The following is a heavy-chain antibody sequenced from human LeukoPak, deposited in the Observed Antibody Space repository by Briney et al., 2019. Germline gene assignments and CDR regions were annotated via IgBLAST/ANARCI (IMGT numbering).Heavy chain of an antibody. Sequence: SETLSLTCTVSGGSISSYYWSWIRQPAGKGLEWIGRIYTSGSTNYNPSLKSRVTMSVDTSKNQFSLKLSSVTAADTAVYYCARGKTYYYDSSGQGAYYFDYWGQGTLVTVSS. D-gene: IGHD3-22*01. CDR1: GGSISSYY. J-gene: IGHJ4*02. V-gene: IGHV4-4*07. CDR2: IYTSGST. CDR3: ARGKTYYYDSSGQGAYYFDY.